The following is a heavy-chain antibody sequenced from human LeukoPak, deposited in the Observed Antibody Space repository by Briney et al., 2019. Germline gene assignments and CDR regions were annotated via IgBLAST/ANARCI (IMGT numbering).Heavy chain of an antibody. D-gene: IGHD4-11*01. CDR3: PVPGYSNYEQNWFDP. CDR2: INHSGST. Sequence: PSETLSLTCAVYGGSFSGYYWSWIRQPPGKGLEWIGEINHSGSTNYNPSLKSRVTISVDTSKNQFSLKLSSVTAAYTAVYYSPVPGYSNYEQNWFDPWGEGTLVTVSS. V-gene: IGHV4-34*01. CDR1: GGSFSGYY. J-gene: IGHJ5*02.